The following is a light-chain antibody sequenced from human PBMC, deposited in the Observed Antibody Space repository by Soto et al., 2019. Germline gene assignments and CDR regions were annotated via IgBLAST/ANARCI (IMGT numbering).Light chain of an antibody. CDR2: GAS. J-gene: IGKJ4*01. Sequence: EIVMTQSPATLSVSPGERATLSCRASQSVSSNLAWYQQKPGQAPRLLIYGASTRATGIPARFSGSGSGTEFTLTISNLQSEDFAVYYCQQYNNFFGGGTKVEIK. V-gene: IGKV3-15*01. CDR1: QSVSSN. CDR3: QQYNNF.